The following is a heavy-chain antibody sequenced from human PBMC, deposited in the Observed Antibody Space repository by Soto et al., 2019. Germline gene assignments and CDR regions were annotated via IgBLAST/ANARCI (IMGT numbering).Heavy chain of an antibody. J-gene: IGHJ4*02. V-gene: IGHV1-3*01. Sequence: QVRLVQSGAEVKKPGASVKVSCKASGYTFTSYAMHWVRQAPGQRLEWMGWINAGNGNTKYSQKFQGRGTITRDTPASTAYMELSSLRSEDTAVYYCARDGSSGFAPYWGQGTLVTVSS. D-gene: IGHD6-19*01. CDR3: ARDGSSGFAPY. CDR1: GYTFTSYA. CDR2: INAGNGNT.